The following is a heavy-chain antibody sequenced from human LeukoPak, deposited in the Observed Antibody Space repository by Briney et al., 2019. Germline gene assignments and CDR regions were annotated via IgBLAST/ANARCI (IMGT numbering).Heavy chain of an antibody. D-gene: IGHD6-19*01. V-gene: IGHV7-4-1*02. CDR3: AKVYSSGWYPPNFDY. CDR2: INTNTGNP. Sequence: ASVKVSCKASGYTFTSYAMNWVRQAPGQGLEWMGWINTNTGNPTYAQGFTGRFVFSLDTSVGTAYLQISSLKAEDTAVDYCAKVYSSGWYPPNFDYWGQGTLVTVSS. J-gene: IGHJ4*02. CDR1: GYTFTSYA.